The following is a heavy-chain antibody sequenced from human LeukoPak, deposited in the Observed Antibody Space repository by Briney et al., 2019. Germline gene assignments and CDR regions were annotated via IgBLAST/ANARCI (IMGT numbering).Heavy chain of an antibody. Sequence: SETLSLTCTVSGGSISSYYWSWIRQPPGKGLEWIGYIYYSGSTNYNPSLKSRVTISVDTSKNQFSLKLSSVTAADTAVYYCARGTVPYYYYYGMDVWSQGTTVTVSS. CDR3: ARGTVPYYYYYGMDV. V-gene: IGHV4-59*01. D-gene: IGHD4-17*01. J-gene: IGHJ6*02. CDR1: GGSISSYY. CDR2: IYYSGST.